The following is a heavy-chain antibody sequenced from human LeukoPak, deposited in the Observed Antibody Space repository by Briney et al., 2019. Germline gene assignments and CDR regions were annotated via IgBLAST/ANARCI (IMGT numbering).Heavy chain of an antibody. CDR1: GGSISSSSYY. Sequence: SETLSHTCTVSGGSISSSSYYCTWIRQPPGKGLEWIGYVDHTGSTKFNPSLNGRVSISRDTSNNFFSLRLRSVTAADTAVYFCARGRVSSSTWYSTYYYFFYMDFWGKGTTVTVSS. V-gene: IGHV4-61*03. CDR3: ARGRVSSSTWYSTYYYFFYMDF. J-gene: IGHJ6*03. D-gene: IGHD4-11*01. CDR2: VDHTGST.